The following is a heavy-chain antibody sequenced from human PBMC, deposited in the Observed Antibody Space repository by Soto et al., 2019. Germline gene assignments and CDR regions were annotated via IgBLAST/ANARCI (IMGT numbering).Heavy chain of an antibody. V-gene: IGHV3-11*01. CDR2: ISSSGRTI. CDR3: ARNSEHFDY. J-gene: IGHJ4*02. CDR1: GFTLSDFY. D-gene: IGHD1-26*01. Sequence: QVHLVESGGGLVKPGGSLRLSCAASGFTLSDFYMSWIRQAPGKGLEWVSYISSSGRTISYADSVRGRFTIYRDNAENSLYLQMNILRAEDTALYYCARNSEHFDYWGQGTLVTVSS.